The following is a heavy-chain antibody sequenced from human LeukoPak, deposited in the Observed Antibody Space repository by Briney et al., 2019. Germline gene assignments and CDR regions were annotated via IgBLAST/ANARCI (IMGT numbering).Heavy chain of an antibody. Sequence: SETLSLTCAVSGGSISSSNWWSWVRQPPGKGLEWIGEIYHSGSINYNPSLKSRVTISVDKSKNQFSLKLSSVNAAGTAVYYCARVNYDSLTGYIFDYWGQGTQVTVSS. CDR1: GGSISSSNW. D-gene: IGHD3-9*01. CDR2: IYHSGSI. V-gene: IGHV4-4*02. CDR3: ARVNYDSLTGYIFDY. J-gene: IGHJ4*02.